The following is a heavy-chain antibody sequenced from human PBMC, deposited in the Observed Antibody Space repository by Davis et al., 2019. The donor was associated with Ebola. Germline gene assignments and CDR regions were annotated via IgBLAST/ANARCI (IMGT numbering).Heavy chain of an antibody. J-gene: IGHJ6*02. Sequence: GGSLRLSCAASGFTFSSYSMNWVRQAPGKGLEWVSSISSSSSYIYYADSVKGRFTISRDNATNSLYLQMNSLRAEYTAVYYCARDHIVVVPAAILYYYYGMDVWGQGTTVTVSS. V-gene: IGHV3-21*04. CDR3: ARDHIVVVPAAILYYYYGMDV. D-gene: IGHD2-2*01. CDR1: GFTFSSYS. CDR2: ISSSSSYI.